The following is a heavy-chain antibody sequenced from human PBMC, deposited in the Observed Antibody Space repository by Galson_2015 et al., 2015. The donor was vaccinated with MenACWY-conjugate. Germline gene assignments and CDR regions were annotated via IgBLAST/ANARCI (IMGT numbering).Heavy chain of an antibody. CDR1: GFTFSSYW. Sequence: SLRLSCAASGFTFSSYWMHWVRQAPGKGLEWVAFIAYDGSNEHYADSVKGRFTIARDNSQNTLSLQTGSLRLEDTAVYYCAKLADRLTSLDSWGQGTLVTVSS. J-gene: IGHJ4*02. CDR3: AKLADRLTSLDS. CDR2: IAYDGSNE. D-gene: IGHD6-6*01. V-gene: IGHV3-30*18.